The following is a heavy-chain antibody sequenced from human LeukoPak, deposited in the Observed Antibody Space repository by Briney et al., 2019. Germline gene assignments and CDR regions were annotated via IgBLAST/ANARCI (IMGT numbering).Heavy chain of an antibody. CDR1: GYTFTSYD. D-gene: IGHD3-9*01. V-gene: IGHV1-8*01. Sequence: ASVKVSCKASGYTFTSYDINWVRQATGQGLERMGWMNPNSGNTGYAQKFQGRVTMTRNTSISTAYMALSSLRSEDTAVYYCARALSYYDILTGYYPIWYFDLWGRGTLVTVSS. CDR2: MNPNSGNT. J-gene: IGHJ2*01. CDR3: ARALSYYDILTGYYPIWYFDL.